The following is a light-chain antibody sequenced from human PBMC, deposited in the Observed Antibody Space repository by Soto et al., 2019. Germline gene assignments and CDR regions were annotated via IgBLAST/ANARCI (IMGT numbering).Light chain of an antibody. V-gene: IGKV1-39*01. Sequence: DTQMTQFRSSLSASVGDRVTITCRSSQTITNYLNWYQQQSGKAPKRLIYATDTLQSGVPSRFSGSGCGTDYTLTISSLQPEDFATCYCQQSYNTPRAFGRGTKVDIK. CDR3: QQSYNTPRA. J-gene: IGKJ1*01. CDR1: QTITNY. CDR2: ATD.